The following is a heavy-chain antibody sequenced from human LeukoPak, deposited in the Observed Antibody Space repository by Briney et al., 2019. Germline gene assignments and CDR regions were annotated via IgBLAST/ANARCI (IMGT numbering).Heavy chain of an antibody. J-gene: IGHJ4*02. CDR1: GDSFSGGNFY. Sequence: SEPLSLTCTVSGDSFSGGNFYWGWIRKSPGKGLEWLGSINYSGAVLPNPSLKSRVTLSVDTSQNQFSLNLRSVTAADTAVYYCARDLSGGRSYWGQGTVVTVSS. CDR3: ARDLSGGRSY. D-gene: IGHD3-16*01. V-gene: IGHV4-39*02. CDR2: INYSGAV.